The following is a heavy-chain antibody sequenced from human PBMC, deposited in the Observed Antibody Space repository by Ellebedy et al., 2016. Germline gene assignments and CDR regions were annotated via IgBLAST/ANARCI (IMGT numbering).Heavy chain of an antibody. CDR2: IWYDGSNK. J-gene: IGHJ4*02. V-gene: IGHV3-33*01. Sequence: GGSLRLSCAVSGFSFSSYGMHWVRQAPGKGLEWVAVIWYDGSNKYYADSVKGRFTISRDNSKNTLYLQMNSLRAEDTAVYYCARRGDGIYYFDYWGQGTLVTVSS. D-gene: IGHD2-21*02. CDR1: GFSFSSYG. CDR3: ARRGDGIYYFDY.